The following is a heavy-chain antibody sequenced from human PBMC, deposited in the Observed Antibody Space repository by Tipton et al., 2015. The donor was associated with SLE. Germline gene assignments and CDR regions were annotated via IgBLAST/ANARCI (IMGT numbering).Heavy chain of an antibody. CDR3: VRDLTGGYALYAFDV. V-gene: IGHV4-31*03. Sequence: TLSLTCSVSAGSMSSGTYYWSWIRQPPGKGLEWIGYIHRGGNTYSNPSLKSRLTLSVDLSQNQFSLKLTSLTAADTALYYCVRDLTGGYALYAFDVWGQGTLVTVSS. D-gene: IGHD7-27*01. J-gene: IGHJ3*01. CDR2: IHRGGNT. CDR1: AGSMSSGTYY.